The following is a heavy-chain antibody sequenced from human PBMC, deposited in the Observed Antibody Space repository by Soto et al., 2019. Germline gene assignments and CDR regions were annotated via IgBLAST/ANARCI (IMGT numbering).Heavy chain of an antibody. J-gene: IGHJ4*02. CDR2: IYYSGST. CDR3: ARCFSGSNQPPDY. V-gene: IGHV4-31*03. Sequence: SETLSLTCTVSGGSIGSGGYYWSWIRQHPGKGLEWIGYIYYSGSTYYNPSLKSRVTISVDTSKNQFSLKLSSVTAADTAVYYCARCFSGSNQPPDYWGQGTLVTVSS. D-gene: IGHD1-26*01. CDR1: GGSIGSGGYY.